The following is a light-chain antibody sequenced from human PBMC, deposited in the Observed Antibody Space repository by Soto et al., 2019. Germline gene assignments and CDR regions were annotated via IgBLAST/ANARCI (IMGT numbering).Light chain of an antibody. CDR2: DVS. CDR3: TSYTSSSTPYV. V-gene: IGLV2-14*01. Sequence: QSALTQPDSVSGSPGQSITISCAGTSSDVGGYTYVSWYQQHPGKAPKLMIYDVSNRPSGVSNRFSGSKSGNTASLTISGLQAEDEADYYCTSYTSSSTPYVFGGGTKLTVL. J-gene: IGLJ1*01. CDR1: SSDVGGYTY.